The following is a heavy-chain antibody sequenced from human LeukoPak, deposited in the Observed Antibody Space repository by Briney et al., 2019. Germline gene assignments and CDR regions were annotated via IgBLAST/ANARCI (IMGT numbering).Heavy chain of an antibody. Sequence: PGGSLTLSCAASGFAFSSFWMSWVRQAPGKGLEWVANIKPDGSEKYFVDSVKGRFTISRDNAKNSLYLQMNSLRAEDTAVYYCARVASGPHPDYYGSGSYGAFDIWGQGTMVTVSS. V-gene: IGHV3-7*01. J-gene: IGHJ3*02. CDR2: IKPDGSEK. D-gene: IGHD3-10*01. CDR3: ARVASGPHPDYYGSGSYGAFDI. CDR1: GFAFSSFW.